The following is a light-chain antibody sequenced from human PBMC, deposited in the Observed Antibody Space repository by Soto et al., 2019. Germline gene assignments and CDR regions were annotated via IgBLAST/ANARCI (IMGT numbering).Light chain of an antibody. CDR3: VLLCSGEWV. Sequence: QTVVTQEPSLTVSPGGTVTLTCALTTGAVTSEYYPNWLQRKPGQALRTLIYRTNNKHSWTPARFSGSLLGGKAALTLSGVQPEDEADYYCVLLCSGEWVFGGGTKLTVL. J-gene: IGLJ3*02. CDR2: RTN. CDR1: TGAVTSEYY. V-gene: IGLV7-43*01.